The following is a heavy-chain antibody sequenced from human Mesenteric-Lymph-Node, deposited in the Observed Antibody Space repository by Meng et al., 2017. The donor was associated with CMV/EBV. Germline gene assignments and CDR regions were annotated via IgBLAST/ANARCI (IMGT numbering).Heavy chain of an antibody. CDR3: AKDRLSMTTVTTSAFDV. J-gene: IGHJ3*01. V-gene: IGHV3-30-3*01. Sequence: GESLKISCAASGFTFSSYAMHWVRQAPGKGLEWVAVISYDGSNKYYADSVKGRFTISRDNSKNTLYLQMNSLRAEDTAVYYCAKDRLSMTTVTTSAFDVWGQGTMVTVSS. CDR2: ISYDGSNK. CDR1: GFTFSSYA. D-gene: IGHD4-17*01.